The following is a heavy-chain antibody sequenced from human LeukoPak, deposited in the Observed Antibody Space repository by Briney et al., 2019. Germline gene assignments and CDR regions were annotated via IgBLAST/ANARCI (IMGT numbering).Heavy chain of an antibody. CDR3: ASKWVTYYYNSSAYHYPTDVFDI. CDR1: GYTFTGYY. Sequence: ASVKVSCKASGYTFTGYYTHWEPQAPGQGLEWMGWINPNSGGTNYAQKSQGRVTMTRATSISTAYMELSRLRSDDTAVYYCASKWVTYYYNSSAYHYPTDVFDIWGQETMVIVSS. D-gene: IGHD3-22*01. CDR2: INPNSGGT. V-gene: IGHV1-2*02. J-gene: IGHJ3*02.